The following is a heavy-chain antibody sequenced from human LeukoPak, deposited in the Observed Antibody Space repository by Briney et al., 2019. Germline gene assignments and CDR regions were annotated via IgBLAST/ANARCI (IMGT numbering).Heavy chain of an antibody. CDR3: ARALYSGHADLFDS. V-gene: IGHV3-66*01. J-gene: IGHJ4*02. Sequence: SGGSLRLSCAVSGFTVSGTYMSWVLQAPGKGLEWVSVIYSGGNTYYSDSVKGRFAISRDTSKNTLYLQMNSLRAEDTAVYYCARALYSGHADLFDSWGQGTLVTVSS. CDR1: GFTVSGTY. CDR2: IYSGGNT. D-gene: IGHD5-12*01.